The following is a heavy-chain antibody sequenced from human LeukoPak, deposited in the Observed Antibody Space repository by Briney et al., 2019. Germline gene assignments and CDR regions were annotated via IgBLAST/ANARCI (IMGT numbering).Heavy chain of an antibody. J-gene: IGHJ4*02. CDR1: GFTFSNYA. CDR3: ARVGSIAAAGTPDY. D-gene: IGHD6-13*01. Sequence: GGSLRLSCAASGFTFSNYAMHWVRQGLVKGLESMAVVSHDGIQTYYADSVKGRFTISRDNSKSTLFLQMNSLRAEDTAVYYCARVGSIAAAGTPDYWGQGTLVTVSS. V-gene: IGHV3-30-3*01. CDR2: VSHDGIQT.